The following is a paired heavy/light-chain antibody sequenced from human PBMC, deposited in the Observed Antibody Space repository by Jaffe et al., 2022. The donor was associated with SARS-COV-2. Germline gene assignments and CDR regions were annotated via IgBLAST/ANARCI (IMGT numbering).Light chain of an antibody. Sequence: SSELTQDPAVSVALGQTVRITCQGDSLRRFYPSWYQQKPGQAPVLVIYSKNNRPSGIPDRFSGSSSGNTASLTVTGAQAEDEADYYCNSRDSSGNYLIFGGGTKLTVL. J-gene: IGLJ2*01. CDR2: SKN. CDR1: SLRRFY. V-gene: IGLV3-19*01. CDR3: NSRDSSGNYLI.
Heavy chain of an antibody. J-gene: IGHJ3*02. CDR3: ARSSYGGSSRDAFDI. CDR1: GDFISSGDYY. Sequence: QVQLQESGPGLVEPSQTLSLTCTVSGDFISSGDYYWNWIRQHPGKGLEWIGYIYYGGSTYYKPSLKSRVAISVDTSKNQFSLKLGSVTAADTAVYYCARSSYGGSSRDAFDIWGQGTMVTVSS. D-gene: IGHD2-15*01. CDR2: IYYGGST. V-gene: IGHV4-31*03.